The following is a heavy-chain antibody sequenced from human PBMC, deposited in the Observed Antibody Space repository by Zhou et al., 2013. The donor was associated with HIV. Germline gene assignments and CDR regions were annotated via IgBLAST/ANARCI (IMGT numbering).Heavy chain of an antibody. CDR3: ASGRPTRIAARQGAFDI. CDR1: GGTFSSYA. J-gene: IGHJ3*02. Sequence: QVQLVQSGAEVKKPGSSVKVSCKASGGTFSSYAISWVRQAPGQGLEWMGGIIPIFGTANYAQKFQGRVTITTDESTSTAYMELSSLRSEDTAVYYCASGRPTRIAARQGAFDIWGQGTMVTVSS. V-gene: IGHV1-69*05. CDR2: IIPIFGTA. D-gene: IGHD6-6*01.